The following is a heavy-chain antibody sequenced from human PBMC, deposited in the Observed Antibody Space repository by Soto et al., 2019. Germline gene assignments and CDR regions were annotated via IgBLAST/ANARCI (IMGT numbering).Heavy chain of an antibody. Sequence: EVQLVESGGGLVQPGRSLRLAGAAYGFTFDDYAMHWVREGPGKGLEWVSGISWNSGRIDYADSVKGRFTISRDNAKKSLYLQMNSLRGEDTALYYCAKDIREYGTGWTYFDNWGQGTLVTVSS. V-gene: IGHV3-9*01. CDR1: GFTFDDYA. D-gene: IGHD6-19*01. J-gene: IGHJ4*02. CDR3: AKDIREYGTGWTYFDN. CDR2: ISWNSGRI.